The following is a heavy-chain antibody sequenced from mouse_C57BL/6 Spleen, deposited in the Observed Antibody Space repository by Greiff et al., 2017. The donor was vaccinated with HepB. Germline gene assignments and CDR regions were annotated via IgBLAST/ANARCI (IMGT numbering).Heavy chain of an antibody. J-gene: IGHJ1*03. D-gene: IGHD1-1*01. Sequence: QVQLQQPGAELVKPGASVKLSCKASGYTFTSYWMHWVKQRPGQGLEWIGNINPRKGGTNYNETFKSKATLTVDKSSSTAYMQLSSLTSEDSAVYYCARDTTVVAHWYFDVWGTGTTVTVSS. CDR2: INPRKGGT. V-gene: IGHV1-53*01. CDR3: ARDTTVVAHWYFDV. CDR1: GYTFTSYW.